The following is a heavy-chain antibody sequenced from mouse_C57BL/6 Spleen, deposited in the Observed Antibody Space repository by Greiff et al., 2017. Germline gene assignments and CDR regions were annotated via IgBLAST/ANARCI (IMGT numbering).Heavy chain of an antibody. CDR3: ARDLYYGSSYGFAY. J-gene: IGHJ3*01. CDR1: GFTFSSYA. Sequence: EVMLVESGGGLVKPGGSLTLTCAASGFTFSSYAMSWVRQTPEKRLEWVGTISDGGSYTYYPDNVKGRFTISRDNAKNNLYLQMSRLKSEDTAMYYCARDLYYGSSYGFAYWGQGTLVTVSA. D-gene: IGHD1-1*01. V-gene: IGHV5-4*03. CDR2: ISDGGSYT.